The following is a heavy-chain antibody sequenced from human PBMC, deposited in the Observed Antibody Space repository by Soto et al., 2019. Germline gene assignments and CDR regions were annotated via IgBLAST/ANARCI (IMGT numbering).Heavy chain of an antibody. Sequence: SETLSLTCSVSGASLTSGTYYWSWIRQHPGKGLEWIGYIFYSGSTDYNPSLKSRVNISVDTSKNQFSLKLSSVTAADTAVYYCASTEDFFDYWGQGTLVTVSS. V-gene: IGHV4-31*03. J-gene: IGHJ4*02. CDR1: GASLTSGTYY. CDR3: ASTEDFFDY. CDR2: IFYSGST.